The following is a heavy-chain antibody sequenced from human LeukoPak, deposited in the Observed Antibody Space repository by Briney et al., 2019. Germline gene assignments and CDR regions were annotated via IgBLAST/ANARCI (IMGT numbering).Heavy chain of an antibody. V-gene: IGHV1-2*06. CDR1: GYTFTGYY. J-gene: IGHJ6*03. CDR3: ARRGPYYYDSAGPPTNYYYMDV. CDR2: INPNSGGT. Sequence: GASVKVSCKASGYTFTGYYMHWVRQAPGQGLEWMGRINPNSGGTNYAQKFQGRVTMTRDTSISTAYMELSRLRSDDTAVYYCARRGPYYYDSAGPPTNYYYMDVWGKGTTVTVSS. D-gene: IGHD3-22*01.